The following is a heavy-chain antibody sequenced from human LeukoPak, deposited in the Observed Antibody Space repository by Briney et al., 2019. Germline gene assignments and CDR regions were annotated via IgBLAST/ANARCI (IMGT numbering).Heavy chain of an antibody. CDR3: ARGNCSGGSCYHNWFDP. CDR1: GFTFSNYG. D-gene: IGHD2-15*01. V-gene: IGHV3-33*08. Sequence: PGGSLRLSCAASGFTFSNYGMHWVRQAPGKGLEWVAVIWYDGSNKYYADSVKGRFTISRDNSKNTLYLQMNSLRAEDTAVYYCARGNCSGGSCYHNWFDPWGQGTLVTVSS. CDR2: IWYDGSNK. J-gene: IGHJ5*02.